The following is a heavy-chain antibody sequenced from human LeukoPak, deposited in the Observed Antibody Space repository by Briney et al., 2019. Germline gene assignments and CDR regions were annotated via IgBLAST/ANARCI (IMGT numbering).Heavy chain of an antibody. CDR3: ARGDLIVDNWFDP. Sequence: SVKVSCKASGGTFSSYAIGWVRQAPGQGLEWMGRIIPIFGTANYAQKFQGRVTITTDESTSTAYMELSSLRSEDTAVYYCARGDLIVDNWFDPWGQGTLVTVSS. CDR1: GGTFSSYA. CDR2: IIPIFGTA. J-gene: IGHJ5*02. D-gene: IGHD2-21*01. V-gene: IGHV1-69*05.